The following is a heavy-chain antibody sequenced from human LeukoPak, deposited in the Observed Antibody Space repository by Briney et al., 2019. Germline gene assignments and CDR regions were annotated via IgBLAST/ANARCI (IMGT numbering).Heavy chain of an antibody. CDR2: IIPIFGTA. V-gene: IGHV1-69*05. CDR3: ARAVPYYDFWSGYLY. Sequence: GASVKVSCKASGGTFSSYAISWVRQAPGQGLEWMGGIIPIFGTANYAQKFQGRVTTTTDESTSTAYMELSSLRSEDTAVYYCARAVPYYDFWSGYLYWGQGTLVTVSS. J-gene: IGHJ4*02. CDR1: GGTFSSYA. D-gene: IGHD3-3*01.